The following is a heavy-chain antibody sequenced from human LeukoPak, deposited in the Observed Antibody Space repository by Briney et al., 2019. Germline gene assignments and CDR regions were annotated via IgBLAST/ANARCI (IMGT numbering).Heavy chain of an antibody. CDR3: ARCRWLQPTQA. V-gene: IGHV3-11*04. D-gene: IGHD5-24*01. Sequence: GESLKISCAASGFTFSDYYMSWIRPAPGKGLEWVSYISSSGSTIYYADSVKGRFTISRDNAKNSLYLQMNSLRAEDTAVYYCARCRWLQPTQAWGQGTLVTVSS. J-gene: IGHJ4*02. CDR1: GFTFSDYY. CDR2: ISSSGSTI.